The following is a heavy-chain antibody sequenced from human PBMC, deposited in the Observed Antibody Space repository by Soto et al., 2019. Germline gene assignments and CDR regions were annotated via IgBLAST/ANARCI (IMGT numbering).Heavy chain of an antibody. V-gene: IGHV4-59*01. CDR3: ARYNSYAIDY. J-gene: IGHJ4*02. CDR1: CTSISSYY. Sequence: SETLSLTCTVSCTSISSYYWSWIRQPPGRGLEWIANIHYSGTTNYNPSLASRVTLSVDTSKNQFSLKMTSVTAADRAMYFCARYNSYAIDYWGRGTLVTVSS. D-gene: IGHD2-8*01. CDR2: IHYSGTT.